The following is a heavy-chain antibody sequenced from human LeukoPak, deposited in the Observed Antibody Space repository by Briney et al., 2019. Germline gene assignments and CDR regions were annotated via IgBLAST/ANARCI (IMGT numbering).Heavy chain of an antibody. Sequence: EASVKVSCKASGYTFISYGITWVRQAPGQGLEWMGWISAYDGNTNFAQKFQGRISMTTDTSTGTAYVELRSLRSDDTAVYYCAREGYSNYAGWFDPWGQGTLVTVSS. CDR2: ISAYDGNT. CDR3: AREGYSNYAGWFDP. J-gene: IGHJ5*02. CDR1: GYTFISYG. D-gene: IGHD4-11*01. V-gene: IGHV1-18*01.